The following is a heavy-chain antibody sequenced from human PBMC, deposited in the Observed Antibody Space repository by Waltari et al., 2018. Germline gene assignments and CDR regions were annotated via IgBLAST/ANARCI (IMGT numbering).Heavy chain of an antibody. J-gene: IGHJ4*02. V-gene: IGHV1-8*01. Sequence: RQATGQGLEWMGWMNPNSGNTGYAQKFQGRVTMTRNTSISTAYMELSSLRSEDTAVYYCARGRGDFWSGYRYYFDYWGQGTLVTVSS. CDR2: MNPNSGNT. D-gene: IGHD3-3*01. CDR3: ARGRGDFWSGYRYYFDY.